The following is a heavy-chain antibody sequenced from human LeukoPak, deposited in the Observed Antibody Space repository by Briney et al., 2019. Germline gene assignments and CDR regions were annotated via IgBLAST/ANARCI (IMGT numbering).Heavy chain of an antibody. CDR1: GGSISSSSYY. CDR3: ASRWSSSSSGNYFDY. V-gene: IGHV4-39*01. J-gene: IGHJ4*02. Sequence: SETLSLTCTVSGGSISSSSYYWGWIRQPPGKGLEWIGSIYYSGSTYYNPSLKSRVTISVDTSKNQFSLKLSSVTAADTAVYYCASRWSSSSSGNYFDYWGQGTLVTVSS. CDR2: IYYSGST. D-gene: IGHD6-6*01.